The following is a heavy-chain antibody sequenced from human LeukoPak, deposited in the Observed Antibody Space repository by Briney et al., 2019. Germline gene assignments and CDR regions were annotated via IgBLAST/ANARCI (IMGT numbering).Heavy chain of an antibody. J-gene: IGHJ3*02. Sequence: TXXXTCAVXXXXXXXXXWSXIXQPPXXXXXXXXXXXXSGSTNYNPSLKSRVTISVDTSKNQFSLKLSSVTAADTAVYYCARLPRITMVRGVIILVAFDIWGQGTMVTVSS. V-gene: IGHV4-34*01. CDR3: ARLPRITMVRGVIILVAFDI. CDR2: XXXSGST. CDR1: XXXXXXXX. D-gene: IGHD3-10*01.